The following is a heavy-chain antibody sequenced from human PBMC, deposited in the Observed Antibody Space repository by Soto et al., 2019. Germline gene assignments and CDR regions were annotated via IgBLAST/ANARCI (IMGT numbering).Heavy chain of an antibody. V-gene: IGHV4-39*01. J-gene: IGHJ3*02. D-gene: IGHD3-22*01. CDR3: ARHYYGSSGYWADAFDI. Sequence: SETLSLTCTVSGGSISSSSYYWGWIRQPPGKGLEWIGSIYYSGSTYYNPSLKSRVTISVDTSKNQFSLKLSSVTAADTAVYYCARHYYGSSGYWADAFDIWGQGTMVTVSS. CDR2: IYYSGST. CDR1: GGSISSSSYY.